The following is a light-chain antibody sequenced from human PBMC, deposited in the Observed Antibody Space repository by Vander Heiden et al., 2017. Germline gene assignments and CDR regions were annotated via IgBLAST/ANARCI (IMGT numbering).Light chain of an antibody. CDR2: AAS. CDR1: QSISSY. Sequence: DIQMTQSPSSLSASVGDRVTITCRASQSISSYLNWYQQKPGKAPKLLIHAASSLQSGVPSRFSGSGSGTDFTLTISSLQPEDFATYYCQQSYSTPPEPTFGGGTKVEIK. J-gene: IGKJ4*01. V-gene: IGKV1-39*01. CDR3: QQSYSTPPEPT.